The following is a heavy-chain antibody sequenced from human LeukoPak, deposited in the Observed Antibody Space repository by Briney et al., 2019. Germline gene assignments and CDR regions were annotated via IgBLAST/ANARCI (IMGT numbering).Heavy chain of an antibody. J-gene: IGHJ4*02. CDR1: GYTFRIYE. D-gene: IGHD4-23*01. CDR3: ARGHYGGNRYFDI. CDR2: IHPNSGKT. Sequence: GASVKVSCKASGYTFRIYEINWVRQAPGQGLEWVGWIHPNSGKTGYAQNFQGRVTMTRDTSTETAFMELSSLKFDDTAIFYCARGHYGGNRYFDIWGQGTLVTVSS. V-gene: IGHV1-8*01.